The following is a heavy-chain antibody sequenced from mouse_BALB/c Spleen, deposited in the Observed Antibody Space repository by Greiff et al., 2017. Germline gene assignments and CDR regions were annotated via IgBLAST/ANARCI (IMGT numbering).Heavy chain of an antibody. J-gene: IGHJ1*01. V-gene: IGHV3-6*02. CDR3: ARDDYYYWYFDV. CDR2: ISYDGSN. D-gene: IGHD1-1*01. CDR1: GYSITSGYY. Sequence: EVKLMESGPGLVKPSQSLSLTCSVTGYSITSGYYWNWIRQFPGNKLEWMGYISYDGSNNYNPSLKNRISITRDTSKNQFFLKLNSVTTEDTATYYCARDDYYYWYFDVWGAGTTVTVSS.